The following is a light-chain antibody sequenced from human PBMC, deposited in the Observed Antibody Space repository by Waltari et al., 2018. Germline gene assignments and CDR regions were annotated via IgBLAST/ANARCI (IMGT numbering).Light chain of an antibody. V-gene: IGLV2-14*01. Sequence: PGQSITISCTGTSSDVGGYNYVSWYQQHPGKAPKLMIYEVSNRPSGVSNRFSGSKSGNTASLTISGLQAEDEADYYCSSYTSSSTLGVFGGGTKLTVL. CDR1: SSDVGGYNY. CDR2: EVS. J-gene: IGLJ3*02. CDR3: SSYTSSSTLGV.